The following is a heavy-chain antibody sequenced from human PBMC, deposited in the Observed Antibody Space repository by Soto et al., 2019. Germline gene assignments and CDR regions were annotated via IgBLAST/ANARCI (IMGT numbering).Heavy chain of an antibody. CDR1: GYSFTSYW. CDR3: ARLGGAASYWYYGMDV. V-gene: IGHV5-51*01. J-gene: IGHJ6*02. D-gene: IGHD2-8*02. Sequence: PGESLKISCKGSGYSFTSYWIGWVRQMPGKGLEWMGIIYPGDSDTRYSPPFQGQVTISADKSISTAYLQWSSLKASDTAMYYCARLGGAASYWYYGMDVWGQGTTVTVSS. CDR2: IYPGDSDT.